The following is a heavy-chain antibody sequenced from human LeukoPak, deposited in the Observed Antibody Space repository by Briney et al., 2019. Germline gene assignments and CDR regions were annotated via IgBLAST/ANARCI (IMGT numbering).Heavy chain of an antibody. D-gene: IGHD5-12*01. Sequence: GGSLRLSCAASGFTFSNYWMTWVRQAPGKELEWVAHINQDGSEEHYMDSVKARFTISRDNAKNSLSLQMNSLRAEDTAVYYCVRDGGVSGYDLLDYWGRGTLVTVSS. CDR2: INQDGSEE. CDR3: VRDGGVSGYDLLDY. J-gene: IGHJ4*02. CDR1: GFTFSNYW. V-gene: IGHV3-7*01.